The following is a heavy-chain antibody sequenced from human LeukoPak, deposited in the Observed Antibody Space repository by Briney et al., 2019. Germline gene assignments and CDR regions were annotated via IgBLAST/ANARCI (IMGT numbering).Heavy chain of an antibody. CDR3: ARGSHGHSSGWYRGFDFDY. V-gene: IGHV4-59*01. CDR1: GGSISSYY. CDR2: IYYSGST. J-gene: IGHJ4*02. D-gene: IGHD6-19*01. Sequence: SETLSLTCTVSGGSISSYYWSWIRQPPGKGLEWLGYIYYSGSTNYNPSLKSRVTISVDTSKNQFSLKLSSVTAADTAVYYCARGSHGHSSGWYRGFDFDYWGQGTLVTVSS.